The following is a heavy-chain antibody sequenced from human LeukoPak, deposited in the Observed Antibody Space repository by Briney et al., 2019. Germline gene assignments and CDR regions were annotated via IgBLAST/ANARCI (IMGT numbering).Heavy chain of an antibody. V-gene: IGHV3-33*01. CDR1: GFTFNNYG. J-gene: IGHJ4*02. Sequence: GGSLRLSCAASGFTFNNYGMHWVRQAPGKGLEGVAVIWHDGSNKIYADAVQGRFTISRDNSKNTLYLQMNSLRVDDTAIYYCARDRGSSPFDYWGQGTLVTVSS. D-gene: IGHD1-26*01. CDR2: IWHDGSNK. CDR3: ARDRGSSPFDY.